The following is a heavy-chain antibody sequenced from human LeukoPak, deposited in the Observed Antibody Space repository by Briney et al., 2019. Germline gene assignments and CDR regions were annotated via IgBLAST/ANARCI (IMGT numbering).Heavy chain of an antibody. CDR1: GFTFSSYS. CDR3: ARGDYGDYVTHYYYYGMDV. V-gene: IGHV3-21*01. D-gene: IGHD4-17*01. J-gene: IGHJ6*04. CDR2: ISSSSSYI. Sequence: GGSLRLSCAASGFTFSSYSMNWVRQAPGKGLEWVSSISSSSSYIYYADSVKGRFTISRDNAKNSLYLQMNSLRAEDTAVYYCARGDYGDYVTHYYYYGMDVWGKGTTVTVPS.